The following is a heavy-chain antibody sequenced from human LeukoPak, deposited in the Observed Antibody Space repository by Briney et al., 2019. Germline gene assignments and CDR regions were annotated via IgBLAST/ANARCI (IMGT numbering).Heavy chain of an antibody. D-gene: IGHD6-13*01. CDR3: ARDAYSPSGIGAFDI. CDR1: GFTFSSYA. Sequence: PGGSLRLSCAASGFTFSSYAMSWVRQAPGKGLEWVSAISGSGGSTYYADSVKGRFTISRDNAKNSLYLQMNSLRAEDTAVYYCARDAYSPSGIGAFDIWGQGTMVTVSS. J-gene: IGHJ3*02. CDR2: ISGSGGST. V-gene: IGHV3-23*01.